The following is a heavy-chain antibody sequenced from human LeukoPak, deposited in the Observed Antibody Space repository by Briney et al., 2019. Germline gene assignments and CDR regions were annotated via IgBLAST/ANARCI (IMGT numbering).Heavy chain of an antibody. CDR1: GFTLDDYV. D-gene: IGHD2-2*01. V-gene: IGHV3-9*01. CDR3: ATDLYCSSTSCYRRFDY. Sequence: GRSLRLSCAASGFTLDDYVMHWVRQAPGKGLEWVSGINWNSVSIGYADSVKGRFTISRDNAKNSLYLQMNSLRAEDTAVYYCATDLYCSSTSCYRRFDYWGQGTLVTVSS. CDR2: INWNSVSI. J-gene: IGHJ4*02.